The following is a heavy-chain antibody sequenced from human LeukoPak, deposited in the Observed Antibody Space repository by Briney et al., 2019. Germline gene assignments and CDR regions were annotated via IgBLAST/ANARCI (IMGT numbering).Heavy chain of an antibody. V-gene: IGHV3-23*01. J-gene: IGHJ4*02. CDR2: ISGRDDST. Sequence: GATLRLSCAASGVSFSNYDMSWVRQVPGKGLEWVSAISGRDDSTYYADSVKGRFTISRDTSKNTLYLQMNSLRAEDTAVYYCAKWGDYDVLTGYYDSDYWGQGTLVTVSS. CDR1: GVSFSNYD. CDR3: AKWGDYDVLTGYYDSDY. D-gene: IGHD3-9*01.